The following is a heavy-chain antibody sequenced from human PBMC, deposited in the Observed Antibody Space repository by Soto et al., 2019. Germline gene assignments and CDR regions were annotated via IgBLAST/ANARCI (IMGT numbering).Heavy chain of an antibody. J-gene: IGHJ6*02. CDR2: VSASGST. D-gene: IGHD1-1*01. CDR3: ARGGSTHYYYGLDV. V-gene: IGHV4-4*07. CDR1: GGSVSGFF. Sequence: SETLSLTCTVSGGSVSGFFWTWVRQPPGMPLEGLGHVSASGSTAYNPSLRSRLSLSLDVSKNRFSLELTSVTAADTATYFCARGGSTHYYYGLDVWGQGTTVTVSS.